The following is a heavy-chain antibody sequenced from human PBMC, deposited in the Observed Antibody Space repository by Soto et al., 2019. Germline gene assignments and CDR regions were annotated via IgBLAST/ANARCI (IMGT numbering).Heavy chain of an antibody. Sequence: ASETLSLTCTVSGGSISSYYWSWIRQLPGKGLEWIGYIYYTGSTNYNPSLKSRVTISVDTSKNHFSLKLSSVTAADTAVYYCARDGYTLTPNYYYGMDVWGQGTTVTVSS. V-gene: IGHV4-59*01. CDR2: IYYTGST. CDR1: GGSISSYY. CDR3: ARDGYTLTPNYYYGMDV. J-gene: IGHJ6*02. D-gene: IGHD4-4*01.